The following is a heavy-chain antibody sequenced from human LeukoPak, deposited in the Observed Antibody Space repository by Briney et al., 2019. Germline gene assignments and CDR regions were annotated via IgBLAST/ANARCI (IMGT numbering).Heavy chain of an antibody. D-gene: IGHD2-15*01. J-gene: IGHJ2*01. Sequence: SETLSLTCTVSGRSINSGDYYWSWIRQPPGKGLERIGYIYYSGSTYYNPSLKSRITISVDTSKNQFSLKLSSVTAADTAVYYCARGGKAAVRFDLWGRGTLVTVSS. CDR2: IYYSGST. V-gene: IGHV4-30-4*01. CDR3: ARGGKAAVRFDL. CDR1: GRSINSGDYY.